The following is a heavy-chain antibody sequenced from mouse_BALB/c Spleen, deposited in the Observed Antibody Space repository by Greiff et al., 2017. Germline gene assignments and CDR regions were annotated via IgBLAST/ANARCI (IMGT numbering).Heavy chain of an antibody. Sequence: QVQLQQSGPGLVAPSQSLSITCTVSGFSLTSYGVHWVRQPPGKGLEWLGVIWAGGSTNYNSALMSRLSISKDNSKSQVFLKMNSQQTDDTAMYYCARDNYGSSYWYFDVWGAGTTVTVSS. V-gene: IGHV2-9*02. CDR3: ARDNYGSSYWYFDV. CDR2: IWAGGST. D-gene: IGHD1-1*01. J-gene: IGHJ1*01. CDR1: GFSLTSYG.